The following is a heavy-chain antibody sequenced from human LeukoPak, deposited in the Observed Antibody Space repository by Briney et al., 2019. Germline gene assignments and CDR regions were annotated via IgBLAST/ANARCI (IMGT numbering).Heavy chain of an antibody. CDR3: ARAGNRSGYFR. CDR2: IYYSGST. Sequence: SETLSLTCTVSGGSVSSGTYYWSWIRQPPGKGLEWIGYIYYSGSTNYNPSLKSRVTISVDTSKNQFSLKLSSVTAADTAVYYCARAGNRSGYFRWGQGTLVTVSS. D-gene: IGHD3-22*01. J-gene: IGHJ4*02. CDR1: GGSVSSGTYY. V-gene: IGHV4-61*01.